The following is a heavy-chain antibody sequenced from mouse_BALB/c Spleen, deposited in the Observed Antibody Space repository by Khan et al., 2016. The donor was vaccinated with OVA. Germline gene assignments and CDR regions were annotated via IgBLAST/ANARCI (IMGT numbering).Heavy chain of an antibody. J-gene: IGHJ4*01. CDR1: GFSLTDYG. CDR2: IWGGGST. V-gene: IGHV2-6-5*01. CDR3: AKGIWSYYYAMEY. D-gene: IGHD1-1*02. Sequence: QVQLKQSGPGLVAPSQSLSITCTVSGFSLTDYGVSWIRQPPGKGLEWLGVIWGGGSTYYNSALKSRLSISKDNSKSQVFLKMNSLQTDDTAMYYCAKGIWSYYYAMEYWGQGTSVTVSS.